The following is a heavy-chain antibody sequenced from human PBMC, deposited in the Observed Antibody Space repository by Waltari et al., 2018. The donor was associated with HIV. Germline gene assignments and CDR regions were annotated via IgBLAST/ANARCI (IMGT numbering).Heavy chain of an antibody. CDR1: GFTFSSYS. CDR3: ARVATMIVVVTNPYYFDY. V-gene: IGHV3-21*01. J-gene: IGHJ4*02. CDR2: ISSSSSYK. D-gene: IGHD3-22*01. Sequence: EVQLVESGGGLVKPGGSLRLACAASGFTFSSYSMQWFRQAPGKGLEWVSFISSSSSYKYYADSVKGRFTISRDNAKNSLYLQMNSLRAEDTAVYYCARVATMIVVVTNPYYFDYWGQGTLVTVSS.